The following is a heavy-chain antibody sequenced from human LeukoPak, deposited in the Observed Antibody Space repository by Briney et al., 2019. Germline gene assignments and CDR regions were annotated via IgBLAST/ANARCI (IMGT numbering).Heavy chain of an antibody. Sequence: PGGSLRLSCAASGFTFSSYGMHWVRQAPGKGLEWVAVISYDGSNKYYADSVKGRFTISRDNSKNTLYLQMNSLRAEDTAVYYCAKISSGPTGYWGQGTLVTVSS. D-gene: IGHD6-19*01. J-gene: IGHJ4*02. V-gene: IGHV3-30*18. CDR3: AKISSGPTGY. CDR1: GFTFSSYG. CDR2: ISYDGSNK.